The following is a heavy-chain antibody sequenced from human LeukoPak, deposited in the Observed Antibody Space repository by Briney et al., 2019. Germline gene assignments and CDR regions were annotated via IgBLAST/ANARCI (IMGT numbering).Heavy chain of an antibody. V-gene: IGHV3-21*01. CDR3: ARDIAGISDY. CDR1: GFTFSSYS. J-gene: IGHJ4*02. CDR2: ISSGSGYI. Sequence: GGSLRLSCAASGFTFSSYSMNWVRQAPGKGLEWVSSISSGSGYIYYADPVKGRFTISRDNAKNSLYLQMNSLRAEDTAVYYCARDIAGISDYWGQGTLVTVSS. D-gene: IGHD6-13*01.